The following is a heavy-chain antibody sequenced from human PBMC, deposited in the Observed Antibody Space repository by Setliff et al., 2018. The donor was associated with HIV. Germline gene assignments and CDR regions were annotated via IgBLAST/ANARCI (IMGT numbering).Heavy chain of an antibody. V-gene: IGHV1-69*02. CDR3: ARSDCSSVRCYLGHAFEI. J-gene: IGHJ3*02. CDR1: GGTFSDYT. Sequence: GASVKVSCKASGGTFSDYTVNWVRQAPGQGLEWMGRIIPIIGIENYAQKFQGRVTITADKSTSTAYMELNSLRSDDTAMYYCARSDCSSVRCYLGHAFEIWGQGTMVTVSS. CDR2: IIPIIGIE. D-gene: IGHD2-15*01.